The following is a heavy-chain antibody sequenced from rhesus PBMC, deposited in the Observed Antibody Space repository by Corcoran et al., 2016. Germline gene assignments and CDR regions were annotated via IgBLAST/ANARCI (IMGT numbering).Heavy chain of an antibody. Sequence: QVQLQESGPGLVKPSETLSLTCAVSGASIRSYWCSWIRQAPGKGLEWIGEINGKSGRPNYHPPHKSRVTISKDASKYQVSRKLSSGTAADTAVYYCARNGGGYSYREYYGLDSWGQGVVVTVSS. D-gene: IGHD5-12*01. CDR1: GASIRSYW. J-gene: IGHJ6*01. CDR2: INGKSGRP. CDR3: ARNGGGYSYREYYGLDS. V-gene: IGHV4-80*01.